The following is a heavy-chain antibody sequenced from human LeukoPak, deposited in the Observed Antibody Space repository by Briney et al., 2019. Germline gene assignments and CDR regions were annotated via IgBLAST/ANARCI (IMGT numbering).Heavy chain of an antibody. CDR1: GGSFSGYY. J-gene: IGHJ5*02. CDR2: INHSGST. D-gene: IGHD3-22*01. V-gene: IGHV4-34*01. CDR3: ASYGVVVKSGNWFDP. Sequence: LSETLSLTCAVYGGSFSGYYWSWIRQPPGKGLEWIGEINHSGSTNYNPSLKSRVTISVDTSKNQFSLKLSSVTAADTAVYYCASYGVVVKSGNWFDPWGQGTLVTVSS.